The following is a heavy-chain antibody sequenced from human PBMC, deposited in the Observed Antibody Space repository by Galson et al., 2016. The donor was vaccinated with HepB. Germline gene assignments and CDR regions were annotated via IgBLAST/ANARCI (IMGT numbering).Heavy chain of an antibody. Sequence: SLRLSCAVSGFPFNVFFMSWIRQAPGKGLEWVSYIGTDVDDAGYADAVKGRFTVSRDNAKNLLYLDMHALIADDTATYYCARDVRGAFGIWGQGTVVTVSS. CDR1: GFPFNVFF. CDR3: ARDVRGAFGI. V-gene: IGHV3-11*06. CDR2: IGTDVDDA. J-gene: IGHJ3*02. D-gene: IGHD3-10*01.